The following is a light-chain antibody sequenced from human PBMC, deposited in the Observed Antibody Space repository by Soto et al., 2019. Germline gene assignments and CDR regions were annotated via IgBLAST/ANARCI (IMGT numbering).Light chain of an antibody. CDR1: QSISSD. J-gene: IGKJ1*01. CDR2: AAS. CDR3: QQSYSSPRT. V-gene: IGKV1-39*01. Sequence: DIQMAQSPASLSASVGVRVTITFRASQSISSDLNWYKQKPRKATKLLIYAASSLQSGVPSRFSGSGSGTDFTLTISRLQPEDFSTYYCQQSYSSPRTFGQGTKVEIK.